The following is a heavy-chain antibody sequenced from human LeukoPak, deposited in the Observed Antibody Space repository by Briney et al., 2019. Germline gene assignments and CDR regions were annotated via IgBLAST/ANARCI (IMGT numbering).Heavy chain of an antibody. V-gene: IGHV4-59*08. CDR3: ARLRGAYDYVWGSYRYTFFDY. CDR2: IYYSGST. CDR1: GGSISGYY. J-gene: IGHJ4*02. Sequence: PSETLSLTCTVSGGSISGYYWSWIRQSPGKGLEWIGYIYYSGSTNYNPSFQSRVTISVDTSKNQFSLKLSSVTAADTAVYYCARLRGAYDYVWGSYRYTFFDYWGQGTLVTVSS. D-gene: IGHD3-16*02.